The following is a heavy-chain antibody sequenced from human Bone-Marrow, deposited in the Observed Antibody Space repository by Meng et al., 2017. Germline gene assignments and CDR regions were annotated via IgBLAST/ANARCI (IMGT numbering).Heavy chain of an antibody. J-gene: IGHJ4*02. CDR2: ISGRGGST. CDR3: AEGGLEGDFDY. V-gene: IGHV3-23*01. D-gene: IGHD1-1*01. CDR1: GFTFSNYA. Sequence: LWGSGGGLVQPGRSLEPSCAASGFTFSNYAMSWVRQAPGQGLEWVSAISGRGGSTYYADSVKGRFTISRDNSKNTLYLQMNSLRAEDTAVYYCAEGGLEGDFDYWGQGTLVTVSS.